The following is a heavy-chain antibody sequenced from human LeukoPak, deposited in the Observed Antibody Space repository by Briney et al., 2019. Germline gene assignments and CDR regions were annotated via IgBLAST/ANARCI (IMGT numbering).Heavy chain of an antibody. V-gene: IGHV4-59*08. J-gene: IGHJ4*02. Sequence: PSETLSLTCSVSGRSISGVSWSWIRQTPGRGLEWLGYFAHDEQTSYNPSLRSRITVSADTSKNQISLKLRFVTAADTAIYYCARHGGSGTFPLDNWGQGILVTVSS. D-gene: IGHD3-10*01. CDR1: GRSISGVS. CDR2: FAHDEQT. CDR3: ARHGGSGTFPLDN.